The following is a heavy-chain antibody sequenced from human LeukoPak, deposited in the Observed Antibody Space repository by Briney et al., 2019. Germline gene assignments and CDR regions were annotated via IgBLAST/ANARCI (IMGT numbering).Heavy chain of an antibody. V-gene: IGHV4-61*02. J-gene: IGHJ4*02. D-gene: IGHD3-10*01. CDR1: GGSISSGSYY. CDR3: AREDYYYGSGNFDY. Sequence: SETLSLTCTVSGGSISSGSYYWSWIRQPAGKGLEWIGRIYTSGGTNYNPSLKSRVTISVDTSKNQFSLKLSSVTAADTAVYYCAREDYYYGSGNFDYWGQGTLVTVSS. CDR2: IYTSGGT.